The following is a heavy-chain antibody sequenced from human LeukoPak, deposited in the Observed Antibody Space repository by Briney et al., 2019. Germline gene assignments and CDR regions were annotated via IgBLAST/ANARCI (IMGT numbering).Heavy chain of an antibody. CDR3: ARPNYDILTEDY. CDR2: IKQDGSEK. J-gene: IGHJ4*02. D-gene: IGHD3-9*01. V-gene: IGHV3-7*01. Sequence: PGGSLRLSCAASGFTFRDYYMAWIRQAPGKGLEWVANIKQDGSEKYYVDSVKGRFTISRDNAKNSLYLQMNSLRAEDTAVYYCARPNYDILTEDYWGQGTLVTVSS. CDR1: GFTFRDYY.